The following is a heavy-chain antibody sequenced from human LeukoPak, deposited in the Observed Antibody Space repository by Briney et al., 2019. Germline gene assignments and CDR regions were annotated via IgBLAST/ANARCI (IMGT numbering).Heavy chain of an antibody. J-gene: IGHJ4*02. CDR3: ASSKAAAVPFDF. CDR2: IHHSGNT. Sequence: PSETLSLTCTVSAYSISTGYYWGWIRQPPGKGLEWIGSIHHSGNTYYNPSLESRVTISVDTSKNQFSLNLSSVTAADTAVYYCASSKAAAVPFDFWGQGTLVTVSS. CDR1: AYSISTGYY. V-gene: IGHV4-38-2*02. D-gene: IGHD6-13*01.